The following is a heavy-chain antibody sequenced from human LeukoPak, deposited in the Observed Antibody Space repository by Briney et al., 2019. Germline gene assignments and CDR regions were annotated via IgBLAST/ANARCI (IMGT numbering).Heavy chain of an antibody. J-gene: IGHJ6*03. CDR1: GGAISSSSNY. CDR3: ARQTMEYSSSSVFYHYMDV. Sequence: SETLSLTCTVSGGAISSSSNYWGWIRQPPGKGLEWIGNIYYSGSTFSNPSLKSRVTISVDTSRNQFSLKLRSVTAADAAVYYCARQTMEYSSSSVFYHYMDVWGKGTTVTVSS. V-gene: IGHV4-39*01. CDR2: IYYSGST. D-gene: IGHD6-6*01.